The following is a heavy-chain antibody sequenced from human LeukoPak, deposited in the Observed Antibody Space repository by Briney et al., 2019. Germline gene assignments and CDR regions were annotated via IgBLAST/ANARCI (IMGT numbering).Heavy chain of an antibody. D-gene: IGHD3-10*01. CDR3: ARASGSYYLDGMDV. Sequence: PGRSLRLSCAASGFTFSSYAMHWVRQAPGKGLEWVAVISYDGSNKYYADSVKGRFTISRDNSKNTLYLQMNSLRAEDTAVYYCARASGSYYLDGMDVWGKGTTVTVSS. V-gene: IGHV3-30*04. CDR1: GFTFSSYA. CDR2: ISYDGSNK. J-gene: IGHJ6*04.